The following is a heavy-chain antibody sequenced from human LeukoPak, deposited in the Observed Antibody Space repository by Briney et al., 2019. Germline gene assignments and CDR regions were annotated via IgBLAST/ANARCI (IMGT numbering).Heavy chain of an antibody. CDR3: ARQSITIFGVVILFDY. J-gene: IGHJ4*02. CDR1: GYTFTSYY. Sequence: GASVKVSCKASGYTFTSYYMHWVRQAPGQGLEWMGIINPSGGSTSYAQKFRGRVTMTRDTSTSTVYMELSSLRSEDTAVYYCARQSITIFGVVILFDYWGQGTLVTVSS. CDR2: INPSGGST. V-gene: IGHV1-46*01. D-gene: IGHD3-3*01.